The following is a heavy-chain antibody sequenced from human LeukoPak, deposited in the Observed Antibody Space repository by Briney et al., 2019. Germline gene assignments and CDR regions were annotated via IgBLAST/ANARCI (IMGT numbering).Heavy chain of an antibody. V-gene: IGHV3-30*18. J-gene: IGHJ4*02. CDR2: ISYDGSNK. CDR3: AKEVAVAGTGFDY. D-gene: IGHD6-19*01. CDR1: GFTFSSYG. Sequence: GGSLRLSCAASGFTFSSYGMHWVRQAPGKGLEWVAVISYDGSNKYYADSVKGRFTISRDNSKNTLYLQMSSLRAEDTAVYYCAKEVAVAGTGFDYWGQGTLVTVSS.